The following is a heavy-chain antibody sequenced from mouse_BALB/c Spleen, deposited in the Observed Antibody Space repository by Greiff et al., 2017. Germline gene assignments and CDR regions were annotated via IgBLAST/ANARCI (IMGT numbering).Heavy chain of an antibody. V-gene: IGHV1S126*01. J-gene: IGHJ2*01. CDR2: IDPSDSET. Sequence: QVQLQQSGPQLVRPGASVKISCKASGYSFTSYWMHWVKQRPGQGLEWIGMIDPSDSETRLNQKFKDKATLTVDKSSSTAYMQLSSPTSEDSAVYYCARNYGYFFDYWGQGTTLTVSS. D-gene: IGHD1-2*01. CDR3: ARNYGYFFDY. CDR1: GYSFTSYW.